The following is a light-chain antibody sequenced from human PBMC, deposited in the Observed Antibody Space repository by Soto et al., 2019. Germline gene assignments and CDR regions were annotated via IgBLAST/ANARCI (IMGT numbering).Light chain of an antibody. V-gene: IGKV3-20*01. J-gene: IGKJ1*01. CDR2: GAS. Sequence: EIVLTQSPGTLSLSPGERATLSCRASQSVSSSYLAWYQQKPGQAPRLLIYGASSRATGIPDRFSGSGSGTDFTLTTSRLEPEDFAVYYCQQYGNSPWTFGQGTKAEIK. CDR1: QSVSSSY. CDR3: QQYGNSPWT.